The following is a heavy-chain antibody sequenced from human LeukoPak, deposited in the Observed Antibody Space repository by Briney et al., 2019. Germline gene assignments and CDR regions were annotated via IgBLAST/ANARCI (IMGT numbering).Heavy chain of an antibody. Sequence: GSLRLSCAASEFTFSSHWMSWVRQAPGKGLEWVANIKEDGSEKYYVDSVKGRFTISRDNAKNSLYLQMNSLRAEDTAVYYCCRRWLNYYSYGMDVWGQGTTVTVSS. CDR3: CRRWLNYYSYGMDV. J-gene: IGHJ6*02. V-gene: IGHV3-7*01. D-gene: IGHD5-18*01. CDR2: IKEDGSEK. CDR1: EFTFSSHW.